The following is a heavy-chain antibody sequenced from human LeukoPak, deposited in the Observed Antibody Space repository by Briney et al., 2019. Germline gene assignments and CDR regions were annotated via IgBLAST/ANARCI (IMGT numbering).Heavy chain of an antibody. J-gene: IGHJ4*02. CDR2: ITSSGSTI. CDR3: ARLRTGRFSTSWFDY. D-gene: IGHD6-13*01. V-gene: IGHV3-48*04. CDR1: GFNFSTFT. Sequence: GGSLRLSCAASGFNFSTFTMNWVRQAPGKGLEWVSSITSSGSTIFYADSVKGRFTVSRDNAKNSLYLQVYSLTVEDTATYYCARLRTGRFSTSWFDYWGQGSLVTVSS.